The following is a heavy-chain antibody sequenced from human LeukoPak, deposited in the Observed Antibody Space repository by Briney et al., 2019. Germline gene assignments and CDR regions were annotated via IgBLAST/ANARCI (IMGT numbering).Heavy chain of an antibody. V-gene: IGHV1-18*01. D-gene: IGHD3-10*01. J-gene: IGHJ5*02. CDR2: ISAYNGNT. CDR1: GYTFTSYG. CDR3: AREGHYYGSGSYYNWFDP. Sequence: GASVKVSCKASGYTFTSYGISWVRQAPGQGLEWMGWISAYNGNTNYAQKLQGRVTMTTDTSTSTAYMELRSLRSDDTAVYYCAREGHYYGSGSYYNWFDPWGQGTLVTVSS.